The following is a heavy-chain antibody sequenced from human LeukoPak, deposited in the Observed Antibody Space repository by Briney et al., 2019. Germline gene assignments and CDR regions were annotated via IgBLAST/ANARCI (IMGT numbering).Heavy chain of an antibody. CDR2: ISYSSSTI. V-gene: IGHV3-48*01. Sequence: GGSLRLSCAASGFSLSSYSMTWVRQAPGQGLEWISYISYSSSTIYYADSVKGRFTISRDSANNSLSLQMNSLRAEDAAVYYCARMYRTRVLRGVPYYMDVWGNGTTVTVSS. CDR3: ARMYRTRVLRGVPYYMDV. CDR1: GFSLSSYS. J-gene: IGHJ6*03. D-gene: IGHD3-10*01.